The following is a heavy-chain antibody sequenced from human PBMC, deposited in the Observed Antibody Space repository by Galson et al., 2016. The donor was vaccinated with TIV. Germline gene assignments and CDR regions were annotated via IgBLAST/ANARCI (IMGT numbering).Heavy chain of an antibody. J-gene: IGHJ3*02. Sequence: SVKVSCKASGYSFTVYRVHWVRQAPGQGLEWMGWIHPQNGGANYAQKFQGRVTLTRDTSISTVYMELRRLKSDDTAVYFRTRGGGGAYTFDAFDIWGQGTMVTVTS. V-gene: IGHV1-2*02. CDR2: IHPQNGGA. CDR1: GYSFTVYR. D-gene: IGHD2/OR15-2a*01. CDR3: TRGGGGAYTFDAFDI.